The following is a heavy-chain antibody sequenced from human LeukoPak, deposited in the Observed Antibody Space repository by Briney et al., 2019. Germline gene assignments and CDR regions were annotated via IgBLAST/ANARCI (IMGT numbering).Heavy chain of an antibody. CDR2: INSNSGGT. V-gene: IGHV1-2*02. Sequence: ASVKVSCKASGYTFTDYYVHWVRQAPGQGLEWMGWINSNSGGTNIAQKFQGRVTMTRDLSITTVYMELSRLKSDDTAVYYCASGSSGSDFWSGYYWGQGTLVTVSS. J-gene: IGHJ4*02. CDR1: GYTFTDYY. D-gene: IGHD3-3*01. CDR3: ASGSSGSDFWSGYY.